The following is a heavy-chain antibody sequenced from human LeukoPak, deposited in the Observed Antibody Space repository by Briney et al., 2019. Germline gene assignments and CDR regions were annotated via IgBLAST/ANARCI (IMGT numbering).Heavy chain of an antibody. V-gene: IGHV3-11*01. CDR1: GFTFSDYC. CDR3: VTRGADSSGFYRFDS. Sequence: PGGPLTLSCAASGFTFSDYCMSWIRQAPGKGLEWVSYITSSGSTMYYADSVKDRFSISKDNATNTLYLQMNSLRAADSAVCYRVTRGADSSGFYRFDSWGQGTLVTVSS. D-gene: IGHD3-22*01. CDR2: ITSSGSTM. J-gene: IGHJ4*02.